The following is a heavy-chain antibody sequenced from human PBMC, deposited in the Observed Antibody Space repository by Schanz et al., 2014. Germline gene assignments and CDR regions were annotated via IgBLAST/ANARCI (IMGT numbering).Heavy chain of an antibody. Sequence: EVQLVESGGGLVQPGGSLRLSCAASGFTFNSYAMTWVRQAPGKGLEWVSTISASGGSTYYADSVKGRFTISRDNSKNILYLQMNSLRAEDTAVYYCAKDPSHGDYDYYFDYWGQGTLVTVSS. CDR3: AKDPSHGDYDYYFDY. V-gene: IGHV3-23*04. CDR2: ISASGGST. D-gene: IGHD3-22*01. CDR1: GFTFNSYA. J-gene: IGHJ4*02.